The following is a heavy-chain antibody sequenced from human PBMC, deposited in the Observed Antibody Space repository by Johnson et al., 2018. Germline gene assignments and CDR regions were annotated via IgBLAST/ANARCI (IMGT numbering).Heavy chain of an antibody. D-gene: IGHD3-16*02. V-gene: IGHV3-23*04. J-gene: IGHJ3*02. CDR3: AKESAVNYVWGSYRFSLGHAFDI. CDR2: ISGSGGST. Sequence: VQLVQSGGGLVQPGGSXRLSCAASGFTFSSYAMSWVRQAPGKGLEWVSAISGSGGSTYYADSVKGRFTISRDNSKNTLYLQMNSLRAEDTAVYYCAKESAVNYVWGSYRFSLGHAFDIWGQGTMVTVSS. CDR1: GFTFSSYA.